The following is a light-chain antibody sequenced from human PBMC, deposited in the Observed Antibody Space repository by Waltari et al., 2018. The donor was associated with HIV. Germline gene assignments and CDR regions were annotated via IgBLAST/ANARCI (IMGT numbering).Light chain of an antibody. J-gene: IGKJ4*01. CDR2: GAS. V-gene: IGKV3-20*01. CDR3: QQYAASPLT. Sequence: EIVLTQSPDTLSVSPGERATLSCRASQSVRSASLAWYRQKPGQAPRLLIYGASSRAPGIPDRFSGSGAVTDFILTISRLEPEDCAVYYCQQYAASPLTFGGGTKVEIK. CDR1: QSVRSAS.